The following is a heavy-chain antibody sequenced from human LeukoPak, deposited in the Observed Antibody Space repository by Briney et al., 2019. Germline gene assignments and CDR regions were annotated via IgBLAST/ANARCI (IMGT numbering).Heavy chain of an antibody. CDR1: GGSISSGGYY. CDR3: ARDYYDSSGYYLYYFDY. J-gene: IGHJ4*02. CDR2: VYYSGST. Sequence: SQTLSLTCTVSGGSISSGGYYWSWIRQHPGKGLEWIGYVYYSGSTYYNPSLKSRVTISVDTSKNQFSLKLSSVTAADTAVYYCARDYYDSSGYYLYYFDYWGQGTLVTVSS. D-gene: IGHD3-22*01. V-gene: IGHV4-31*03.